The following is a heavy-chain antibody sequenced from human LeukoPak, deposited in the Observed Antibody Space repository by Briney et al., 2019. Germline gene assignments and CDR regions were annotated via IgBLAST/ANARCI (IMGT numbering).Heavy chain of an antibody. J-gene: IGHJ6*03. CDR1: GYTFTSYG. V-gene: IGHV1-8*02. Sequence: ASVKVSCKASGYTFTSYGISWVRQATGQGLEWMGWMNPNSGNTGYAQKFQGRVTMTRNTSISTAYMELSSLRSEDTAVYYCARGISGDYYYYMDVWGKGTTVTISS. CDR3: ARGISGDYYYYMDV. CDR2: MNPNSGNT. D-gene: IGHD3-10*01.